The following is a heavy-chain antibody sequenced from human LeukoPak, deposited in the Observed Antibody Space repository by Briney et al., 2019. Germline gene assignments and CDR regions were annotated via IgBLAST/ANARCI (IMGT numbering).Heavy chain of an antibody. Sequence: SETLSLTCAVSGYSLSSGYYWGWIRPPPGKGLEWIGCIYHSGSTYYNPSLKSRVTISVDTSKNQFSLKLSPVTAADTAVYYCARHTDSSGYYPHIWGQGTMVTVSS. D-gene: IGHD3-22*01. J-gene: IGHJ3*02. V-gene: IGHV4-38-2*01. CDR3: ARHTDSSGYYPHI. CDR1: GYSLSSGYY. CDR2: IYHSGST.